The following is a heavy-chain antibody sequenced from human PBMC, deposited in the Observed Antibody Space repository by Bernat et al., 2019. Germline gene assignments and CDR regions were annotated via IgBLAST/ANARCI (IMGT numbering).Heavy chain of an antibody. CDR1: GFTFSSYW. Sequence: EVQLVESGGGLVQPGGSLRLSCAASGFTFSSYWMSWVRQAPGKGLEWVANIKQDGSEKYYVDSVKGRFTISRDNAKNSLYLQMNSLRAEETAVYYCARDAKLQRGKFDYWGQGTLVTVSS. CDR3: ARDAKLQRGKFDY. V-gene: IGHV3-7*01. J-gene: IGHJ4*02. CDR2: IKQDGSEK.